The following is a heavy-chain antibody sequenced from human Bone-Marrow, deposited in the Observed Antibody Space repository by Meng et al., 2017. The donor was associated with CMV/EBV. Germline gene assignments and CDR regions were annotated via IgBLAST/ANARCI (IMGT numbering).Heavy chain of an antibody. CDR2: IRYDGSNK. CDR3: ARDLSHYDFWSGYNPHGMDV. Sequence: GGSLRLSCAASGFTFSSYGMHWVRQAPGKGLEWVAFIRYDGSNKYYADSVKGRFAISRDNSKNTLYLQMNSLRAEDTAVYYCARDLSHYDFWSGYNPHGMDVWGQGTTVTVSS. CDR1: GFTFSSYG. V-gene: IGHV3-30*02. J-gene: IGHJ6*02. D-gene: IGHD3-3*01.